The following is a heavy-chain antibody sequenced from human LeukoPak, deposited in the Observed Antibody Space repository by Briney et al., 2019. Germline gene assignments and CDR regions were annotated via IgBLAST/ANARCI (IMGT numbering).Heavy chain of an antibody. V-gene: IGHV4-59*11. J-gene: IGHJ6*02. Sequence: SETLSLTCTVSGGSISSHYWSWIRQPPGKTLEWIGYIYDSGSTNYNPSLRSRVTISVDSSKNQFSLKLSSVTAADTAVYYCARVGYCSGGSCYSDYCYGMDVWGQGTTVTVSS. CDR3: ARVGYCSGGSCYSDYCYGMDV. D-gene: IGHD2-15*01. CDR2: IYDSGST. CDR1: GGSISSHY.